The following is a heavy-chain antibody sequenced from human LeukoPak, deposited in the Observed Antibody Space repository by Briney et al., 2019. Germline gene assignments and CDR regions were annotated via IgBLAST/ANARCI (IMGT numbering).Heavy chain of an antibody. Sequence: GGSLRLSCAASGFTFSGYGMHWVRQAPGKGLEWVALISFDGSYQYYAGSVKGRFTISRDNSKNTLYLQMSSLRAEDTAVYYCAKPPEVGATVAYFDYRGQGTLVTVSS. CDR3: AKPPEVGATVAYFDY. CDR1: GFTFSGYG. J-gene: IGHJ4*02. CDR2: ISFDGSYQ. D-gene: IGHD1-26*01. V-gene: IGHV3-30*18.